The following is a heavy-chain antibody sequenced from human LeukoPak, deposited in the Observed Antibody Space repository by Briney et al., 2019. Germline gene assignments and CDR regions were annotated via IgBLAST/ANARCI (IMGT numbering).Heavy chain of an antibody. V-gene: IGHV3-7*01. Sequence: GGSLRLSCAASGFTFSSYWMSWVRQAPGKGLEWVANIIQDGSEKYYGDSVKGRLPISTDNAKNSLYLQMDRLRVEDTAVYYCARGGRSVSFWGQGPLVTVSS. CDR2: IIQDGSEK. D-gene: IGHD5/OR15-5a*01. J-gene: IGHJ4*02. CDR3: ARGGRSVSF. CDR1: GFTFSSYW.